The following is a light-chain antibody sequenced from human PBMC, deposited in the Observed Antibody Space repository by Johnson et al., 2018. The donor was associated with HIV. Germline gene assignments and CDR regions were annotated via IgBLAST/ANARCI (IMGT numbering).Light chain of an antibody. CDR2: DNN. CDR3: GTWDSSLSAYV. J-gene: IGLJ1*01. Sequence: QSVLTQPPSVSAAPGQKVTISCSGSSSNIGGHYVSWYQHLPGTAPKLLIYDNNKRPSGIPDRFSGSKSGTSAALGITGLQTGDEADYYCGTWDSSLSAYVFVTGTKVTVL. CDR1: SSNIGGHY. V-gene: IGLV1-51*01.